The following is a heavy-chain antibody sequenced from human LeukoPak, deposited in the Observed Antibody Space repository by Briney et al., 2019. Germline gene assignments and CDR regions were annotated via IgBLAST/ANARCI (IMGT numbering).Heavy chain of an antibody. D-gene: IGHD2-15*01. V-gene: IGHV3-23*01. CDR3: AKFSPVGGPLRGYFDY. Sequence: PGGSLRLSCAASGFTFSSYAMSWVRQVPGKGLEWVSAISGSGGSTYYADSVKGRFTISRDNSKNTLYLQMNSLRAEDTAVYYCAKFSPVGGPLRGYFDYWGQGTLVTVSS. CDR2: ISGSGGST. J-gene: IGHJ4*02. CDR1: GFTFSSYA.